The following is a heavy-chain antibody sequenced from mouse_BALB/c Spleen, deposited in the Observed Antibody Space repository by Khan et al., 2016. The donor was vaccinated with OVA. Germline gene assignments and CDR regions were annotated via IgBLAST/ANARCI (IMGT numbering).Heavy chain of an antibody. CDR3: VRSGAYYRYDGYFDV. J-gene: IGHJ1*01. D-gene: IGHD2-14*01. Sequence: QVQLKQSGAELARPGASVKMSCKASGYTFTSYTMHWVKQRPGQGLEWIGYINPSNGYTNYNQKFKDKATLTADKSSSTAYMQLNSLTSEDSAVYDCVRSGAYYRYDGYFDVWGAGTTVTVSS. V-gene: IGHV1-4*01. CDR1: GYTFTSYT. CDR2: INPSNGYT.